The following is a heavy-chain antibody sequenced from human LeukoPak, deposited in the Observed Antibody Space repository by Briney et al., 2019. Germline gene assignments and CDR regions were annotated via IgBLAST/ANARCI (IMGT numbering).Heavy chain of an antibody. CDR1: GFTFSSYS. CDR3: ARAQFRH. Sequence: GSLRLSCAASGFTFSSYSMNWVRQAPGKGLEWVSSISSRNSFIHYTDSVKGRFTISRDNAKNSLYLQMDSLKAEDTAVYYCARAQFRHWGQGTLVTVSP. CDR2: ISSRNSFI. D-gene: IGHD5-24*01. V-gene: IGHV3-21*01. J-gene: IGHJ4*02.